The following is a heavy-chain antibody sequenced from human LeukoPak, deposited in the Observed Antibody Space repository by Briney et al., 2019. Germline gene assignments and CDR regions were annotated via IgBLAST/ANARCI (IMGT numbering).Heavy chain of an antibody. D-gene: IGHD2/OR15-2a*01. V-gene: IGHV3-11*01. J-gene: IGHJ6*02. Sequence: GGSLRLSCEVSGLTFSDSCLSWIRQTPGKDLEWLSYISNSGGPTFYTTSVKGRFTISRDNARKTLFLQMNNLRADDTAVYYCATPRPPRGANIYYYGMDFWGQGTTVTVSS. CDR1: GLTFSDSC. CDR3: ATPRPPRGANIYYYGMDF. CDR2: ISNSGGPT.